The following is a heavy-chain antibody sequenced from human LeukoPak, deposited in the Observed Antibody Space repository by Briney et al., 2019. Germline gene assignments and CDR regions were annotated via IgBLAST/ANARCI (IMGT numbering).Heavy chain of an antibody. J-gene: IGHJ4*02. CDR3: ARFSSSSAVLDY. D-gene: IGHD6-13*01. CDR1: GYTFTSYD. Sequence: ASVKVSCKASGYTFTSYDINWVRQATGQGLEWMGWMNPNSGNTGYAQKFQGRATMTRNTSISTAYMELSSLRSEDTAVYYCARFSSSSAVLDYWGQGTLVTVSS. CDR2: MNPNSGNT. V-gene: IGHV1-8*01.